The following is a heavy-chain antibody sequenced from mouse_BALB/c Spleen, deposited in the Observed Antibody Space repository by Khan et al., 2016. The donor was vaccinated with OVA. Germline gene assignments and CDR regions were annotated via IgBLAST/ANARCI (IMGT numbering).Heavy chain of an antibody. Sequence: VQLQQSGPELMKPGASVKISCKASGYSFTTYYLHWVMQSHGESLLWIGYVDPFSGGTTYNPKFKGKATLTVDKSSTTAYMHLSNLTSEDSAGYLCRRHGYVAWFTYWGQGTLVTVSA. J-gene: IGHJ3*01. V-gene: IGHV1S135*01. CDR3: RRHGYVAWFTY. CDR1: GYSFTTYY. D-gene: IGHD2-2*01. CDR2: VDPFSGGT.